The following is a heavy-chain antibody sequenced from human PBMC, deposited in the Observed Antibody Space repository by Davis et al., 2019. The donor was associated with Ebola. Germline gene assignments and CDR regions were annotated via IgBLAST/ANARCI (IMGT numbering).Heavy chain of an antibody. CDR2: INPNTGGT. J-gene: IGHJ4*02. V-gene: IGHV1-2*02. D-gene: IGHD2-15*01. CDR3: ARAVPATQNLDY. Sequence: ASVKVSCKASGYTFTAYFMHWVRRAPGQGLEWMGWINPNTGGTNSAQKFQGRVTMTKATSMTTAYLELNSLRSDDTAVYYCARAVPATQNLDYWGQGTLVTVSS. CDR1: GYTFTAYF.